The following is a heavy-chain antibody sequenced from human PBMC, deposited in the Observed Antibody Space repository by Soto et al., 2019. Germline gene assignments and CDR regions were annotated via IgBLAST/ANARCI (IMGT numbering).Heavy chain of an antibody. Sequence: QVQLVQSGAEVKKPGSSVKVSCKASGGAFSSYALSWVRQAPGQGLEWMGGNLPLFNISNYAQKFQGRVTITADEPTSTAYMDLSNLTAEDTAVYYCARRRLGYGSWYFDLWCRGTLITVST. D-gene: IGHD3-10*01. CDR1: GGAFSSYA. CDR2: NLPLFNIS. V-gene: IGHV1-69*01. J-gene: IGHJ2*01. CDR3: ARRRLGYGSWYFDL.